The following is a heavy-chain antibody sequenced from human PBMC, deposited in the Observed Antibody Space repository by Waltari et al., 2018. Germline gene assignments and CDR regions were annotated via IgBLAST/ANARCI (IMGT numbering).Heavy chain of an antibody. J-gene: IGHJ4*02. CDR3: ARTAYDHLTGYPTLDH. D-gene: IGHD3-9*01. Sequence: QVQLQESGPGLVKPSENLSLTCSVSGAYFESTSHYWGWVRQPPGKGLEWIGRIYYSGSTYYDPALKSRVNMSVDTANYQFSLKVTSVTAADTAIYYCARTAYDHLTGYPTLDHWGQGILVTVSS. V-gene: IGHV4-39*07. CDR1: GAYFESTSHY. CDR2: IYYSGST.